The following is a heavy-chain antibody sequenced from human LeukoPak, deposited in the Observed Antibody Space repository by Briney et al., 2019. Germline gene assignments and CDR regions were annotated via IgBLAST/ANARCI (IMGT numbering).Heavy chain of an antibody. V-gene: IGHV3-7*03. D-gene: IGHD3-16*01. Sequence: GGSLRLSCAASGFTFSSYWMNWARQAPGKGLEWVASINHNGNVNYYVDSVKGRFTISRDNAKNSLYLQTSNLRAEDTAVYFCTRGGGLDVWGQGATVTVSS. CDR1: GFTFSSYW. CDR2: INHNGNVN. J-gene: IGHJ6*02. CDR3: TRGGGLDV.